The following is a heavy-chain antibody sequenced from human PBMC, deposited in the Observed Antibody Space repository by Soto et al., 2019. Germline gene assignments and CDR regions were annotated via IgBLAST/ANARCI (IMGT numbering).Heavy chain of an antibody. CDR3: AHATRIFGVVPPYGFDP. Sequence: SGPTLVNPTQTLTLTCTFSGFSLSTSGVGVGWIRQPPGKALEWLALIYWDDDKRYSPSLKSRLTITKDTSKNQVVLTMTNMDPVDTATYFFAHATRIFGVVPPYGFDPWGQGTLVTVSS. CDR1: GFSLSTSGVG. J-gene: IGHJ5*02. D-gene: IGHD3-3*01. V-gene: IGHV2-5*02. CDR2: IYWDDDK.